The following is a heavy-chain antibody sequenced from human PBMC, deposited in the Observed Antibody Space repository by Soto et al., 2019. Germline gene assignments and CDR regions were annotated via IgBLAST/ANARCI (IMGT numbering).Heavy chain of an antibody. Sequence: QVQLVQSGAEVKKPGASVKVSCKASGYTFTGYYMHWVRQAPGQGLEWMGWINPNSGGTNYAQKFQGWVTMTRDTSISTAYMELSRLRSDDTAVYYCARSITMVRGVIITGWFDPWGQGTLVTVSS. J-gene: IGHJ5*02. CDR1: GYTFTGYY. CDR3: ARSITMVRGVIITGWFDP. V-gene: IGHV1-2*04. CDR2: INPNSGGT. D-gene: IGHD3-10*01.